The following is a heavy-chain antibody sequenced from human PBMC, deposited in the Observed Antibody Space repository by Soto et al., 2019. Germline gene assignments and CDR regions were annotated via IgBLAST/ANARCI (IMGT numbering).Heavy chain of an antibody. CDR3: AVSWYSSSSPPYYFDY. D-gene: IGHD6-6*01. V-gene: IGHV1-58*02. CDR1: GYTFTSYG. CDR2: IVVGSGNT. Sequence: SVKVSCKASGYTFTSYGISWVRQARGQRLEWIGWIVVGSGNTNYAQKFQERVTITRDMSTSTAYMELSSLRSEDTAVYYCAVSWYSSSSPPYYFDYWGQGTLVTVSS. J-gene: IGHJ4*02.